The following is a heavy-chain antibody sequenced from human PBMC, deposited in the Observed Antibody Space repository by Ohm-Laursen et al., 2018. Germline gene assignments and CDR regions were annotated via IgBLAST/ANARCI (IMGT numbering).Heavy chain of an antibody. V-gene: IGHV1-46*01. CDR1: GYTFTSYY. CDR2: INPSGGST. CDR3: ARDLRLEPFGVDY. J-gene: IGHJ4*02. Sequence: SVKVSCKVSGYTFTSYYMHWVRQAPGQGLEWMGIINPSGGSTSYAQKFQGRVTMTRDTSTSTVYMELSSLRSEDTAVYYCARDLRLEPFGVDYWGQGTPVTVSS. D-gene: IGHD3-16*01.